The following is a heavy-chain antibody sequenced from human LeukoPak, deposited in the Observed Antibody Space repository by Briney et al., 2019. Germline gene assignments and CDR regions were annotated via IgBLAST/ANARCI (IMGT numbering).Heavy chain of an antibody. CDR3: ARDFPNYYGSGGDY. CDR2: ISYDGSNK. J-gene: IGHJ4*02. D-gene: IGHD3-10*01. Sequence: GGSLRLSCAVSGFTFSSYAIHWVRQAPGKGLEWVAVISYDGSNKYYADSVKGRFTISRDNSKNTLYLQMNCLRAEDTAVYYCARDFPNYYGSGGDYWGQGTLVTVSS. CDR1: GFTFSSYA. V-gene: IGHV3-30*04.